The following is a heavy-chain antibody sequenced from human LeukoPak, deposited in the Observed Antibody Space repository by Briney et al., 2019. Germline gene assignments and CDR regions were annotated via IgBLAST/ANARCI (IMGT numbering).Heavy chain of an antibody. CDR3: ARAVAGTSDAFDI. D-gene: IGHD6-19*01. J-gene: IGHJ3*02. V-gene: IGHV1-18*01. CDR1: GYTFTSYD. Sequence: ASVKVSCKASGYTFTSYDINWVRQAPGQGLEWMGWISAYNGNTNYAQKLQGRVTMTTDTSTSTAYMELRSLRSDDTAVYYCARAVAGTSDAFDIWGQGTMVTVSS. CDR2: ISAYNGNT.